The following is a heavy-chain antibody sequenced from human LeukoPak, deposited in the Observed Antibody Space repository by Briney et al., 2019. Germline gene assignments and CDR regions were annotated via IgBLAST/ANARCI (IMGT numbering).Heavy chain of an antibody. J-gene: IGHJ4*02. CDR3: ARDSVEMATIFAPFDY. CDR1: GFTSSTYG. D-gene: IGHD5-24*01. Sequence: GGSLRLSCAASGFTSSTYGMHWVRQAPGKGLEWVAIISYDGNNKYYADSVKGRFTISRDNSKNTLYLQVNSLRAEDTAVYYCARDSVEMATIFAPFDYWGQGTLVTVSS. CDR2: ISYDGNNK. V-gene: IGHV3-30*03.